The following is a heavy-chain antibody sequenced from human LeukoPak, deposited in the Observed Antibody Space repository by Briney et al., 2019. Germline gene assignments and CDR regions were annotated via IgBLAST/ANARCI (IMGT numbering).Heavy chain of an antibody. CDR2: MNPNSGNT. CDR1: GYTFTSYD. CDR3: ARLPKYSRPLDY. Sequence: RASVKLSCKASGYTFTSYDINWVRQATGQGLEWMGWMNPNSGNTAYAQKFQGRVTMSRDTSISTAYMELSSLRSEDTAVYYCARLPKYSRPLDYWGQGTLVTVSS. V-gene: IGHV1-8*01. D-gene: IGHD6-6*01. J-gene: IGHJ4*02.